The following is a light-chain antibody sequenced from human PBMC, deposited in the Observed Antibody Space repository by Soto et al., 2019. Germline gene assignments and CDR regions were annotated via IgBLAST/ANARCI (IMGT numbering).Light chain of an antibody. CDR3: QSFDRSLSGSV. Sequence: QSVLTQPPSVSGAPGQRVTISCTGSSSNIGAGYDVHWYLQLPGTAPKLLIYGNGNRPSGVPDRFSGSKSGTSASLAISGLQAEDEADYYCQSFDRSLSGSVFGGGTKVTVL. J-gene: IGLJ3*02. CDR1: SSNIGAGYD. V-gene: IGLV1-40*01. CDR2: GNG.